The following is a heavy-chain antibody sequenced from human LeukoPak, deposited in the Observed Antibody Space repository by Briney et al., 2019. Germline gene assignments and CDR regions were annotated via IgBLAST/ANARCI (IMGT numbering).Heavy chain of an antibody. J-gene: IGHJ4*02. CDR3: ASWLRGYRGDVQPDY. D-gene: IGHD5-12*01. Sequence: GGSLRLSCAASGFTVSSNYMSWVRQAPGKGLEWVSVIYSGGSTYYADSVKDRFTISRDNSKNTLYLQMNSLRAEDTAVYYCASWLRGYRGDVQPDYWGQGTLVTVSS. CDR2: IYSGGST. CDR1: GFTVSSNY. V-gene: IGHV3-66*01.